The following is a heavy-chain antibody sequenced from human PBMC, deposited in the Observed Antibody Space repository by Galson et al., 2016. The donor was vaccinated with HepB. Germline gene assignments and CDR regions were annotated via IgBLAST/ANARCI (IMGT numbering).Heavy chain of an antibody. CDR2: MWVDGSSK. CDR1: GFIFSNYG. D-gene: IGHD6-13*01. CDR3: ATEDLSSPGNGALDI. V-gene: IGHV3-33*01. J-gene: IGHJ3*02. Sequence: SLRISCAASGFIFSNYGMNWVRQAPGEGLEWVALMWVDGSSKQHSDTVRGRFTITRDNSKNTLYLEMNSLGAEDTAVYYCATEDLSSPGNGALDIWGKGAMVTVSS.